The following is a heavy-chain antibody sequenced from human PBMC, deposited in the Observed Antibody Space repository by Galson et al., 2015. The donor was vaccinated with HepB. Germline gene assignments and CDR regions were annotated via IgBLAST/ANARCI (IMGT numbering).Heavy chain of an antibody. D-gene: IGHD3-10*01. V-gene: IGHV7-4-1*02. CDR2: INTNTGNP. CDR1: GYTFTSYA. Sequence: SVKVSCKASGYTFTSYAMNWVRQAPGQGLEWMGWINTNTGNPTYAQGFTGRFVFSLDTSVSTAYLQISSLKAEDTAVYYCAAGITMVRGAHFDYWGQGTLVTVSS. CDR3: AAGITMVRGAHFDY. J-gene: IGHJ4*02.